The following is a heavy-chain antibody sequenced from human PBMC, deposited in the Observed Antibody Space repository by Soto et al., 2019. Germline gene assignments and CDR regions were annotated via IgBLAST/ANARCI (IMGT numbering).Heavy chain of an antibody. J-gene: IGHJ4*02. Sequence: VHLQQWGAGLLKPSETLPLTCAVYGGSFTGYYWSWIRQPPGKGLEWIGEINHRGSTNYNPSLRSRVTISVDTSKNQFSLKLNSVTAADTAVYYCATSYFDFWSGYYRAYYFDYWGQGTLVTVFS. CDR1: GGSFTGYY. D-gene: IGHD3-3*01. V-gene: IGHV4-34*01. CDR3: ATSYFDFWSGYYRAYYFDY. CDR2: INHRGST.